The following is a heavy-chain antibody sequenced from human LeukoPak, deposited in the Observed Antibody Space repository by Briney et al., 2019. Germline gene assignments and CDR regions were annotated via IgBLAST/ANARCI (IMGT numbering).Heavy chain of an antibody. CDR1: GYTFSDYY. CDR3: ARDADSSGWYEDRYVYYMDV. V-gene: IGHV1-2*06. J-gene: IGHJ6*03. CDR2: INPNSGGT. Sequence: EASVKVSCKAFGYTFSDYYMHWVRQAPGQGLEWMGRINPNSGGTNYAQKFQGRVTMITDTSITTAYMELSRLRSGDTAVYYCARDADSSGWYEDRYVYYMDVWGKGTTVTVSS. D-gene: IGHD6-19*01.